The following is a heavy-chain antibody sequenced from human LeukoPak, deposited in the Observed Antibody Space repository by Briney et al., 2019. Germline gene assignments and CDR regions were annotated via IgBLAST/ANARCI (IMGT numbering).Heavy chain of an antibody. CDR2: IIPIFGTA. J-gene: IGHJ4*02. Sequence: SVKVSCKASGGTFSSYAISWVRQAPGQGLEWMGGIIPIFGTANYAQKFQGRVTITADESTSTAYMELSSLRSEDTAVYYCATKRGYSYGSPHWGQGTLVTVSS. D-gene: IGHD5-18*01. CDR1: GGTFSSYA. CDR3: ATKRGYSYGSPH. V-gene: IGHV1-69*13.